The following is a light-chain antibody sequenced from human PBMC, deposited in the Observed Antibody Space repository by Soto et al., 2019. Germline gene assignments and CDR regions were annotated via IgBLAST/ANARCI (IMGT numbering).Light chain of an antibody. CDR1: QSVSSY. CDR2: DAS. J-gene: IGKJ5*01. V-gene: IGKV3-11*01. Sequence: IVVRECRATRSLSGGESATHSCRASQSVSSYLAWYQQKPGQAPRLLIYDASNRATGIPARFSGSGSGTDFTPTISSLEPEDFAVYYCQQRSNWPPTFGQGTRLEI. CDR3: QQRSNWPPT.